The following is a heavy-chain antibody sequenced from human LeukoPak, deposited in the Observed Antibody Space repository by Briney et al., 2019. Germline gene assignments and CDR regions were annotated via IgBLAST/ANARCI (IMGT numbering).Heavy chain of an antibody. Sequence: SVTLSLTCTVSGGSISSYYWSWIRQPPGKGLEWIGYIYYSGSTNYNPSLKSRVTISVDTSKNQFSLKLSSVTAADTAVYYCARHGPLGGAFDHWGQGTLVTVSS. CDR2: IYYSGST. CDR3: ARHGPLGGAFDH. CDR1: GGSISSYY. J-gene: IGHJ4*02. V-gene: IGHV4-59*08. D-gene: IGHD1-26*01.